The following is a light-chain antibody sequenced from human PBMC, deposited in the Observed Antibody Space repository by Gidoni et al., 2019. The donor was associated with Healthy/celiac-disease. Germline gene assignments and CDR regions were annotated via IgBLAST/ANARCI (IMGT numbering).Light chain of an antibody. CDR1: RGISSY. CDR3: QQLNSYPRT. J-gene: IGKJ2*01. V-gene: IGKV1-9*01. Sequence: IQLTQSPSYMSASVGDSVTITCPASRGISSYVAWYQQKPGKAPKHLIYAASTLQSGVPSRFSGCGSGTDFTLTISRLQPGDFATYYCQQLNSYPRTFGHGTKLEIK. CDR2: AAS.